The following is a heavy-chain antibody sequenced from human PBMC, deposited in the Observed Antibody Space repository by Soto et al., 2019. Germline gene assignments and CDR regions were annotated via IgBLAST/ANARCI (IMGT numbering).Heavy chain of an antibody. Sequence: GGSLRLSWAASGFTFSSYGMHWVRQAPGKGLEWVAVISYDGSNKYYADSVKGRFTISRDNSKNTLYLQMNSLRAEDTAVYYCAKDAYSSSFDYWGQGTLVTVSS. V-gene: IGHV3-30*18. CDR3: AKDAYSSSFDY. J-gene: IGHJ4*02. CDR1: GFTFSSYG. CDR2: ISYDGSNK. D-gene: IGHD6-13*01.